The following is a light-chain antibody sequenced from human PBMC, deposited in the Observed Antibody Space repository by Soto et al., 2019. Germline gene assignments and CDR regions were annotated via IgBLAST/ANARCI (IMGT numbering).Light chain of an antibody. V-gene: IGKV1-39*01. CDR2: FAS. CDR1: QNIGNF. J-gene: IGKJ1*01. Sequence: DIQMIQSPSSLSASVGDRVTITCRASQNIGNFLHWYQHIPGKAPRVLIFFASDLESGVPSRFSGSGSGTLFSLTISPLQPEDVATYYCQQSSSFPRTFGPGTRVDIK. CDR3: QQSSSFPRT.